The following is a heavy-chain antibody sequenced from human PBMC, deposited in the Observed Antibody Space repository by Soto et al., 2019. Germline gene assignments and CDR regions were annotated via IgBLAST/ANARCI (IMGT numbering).Heavy chain of an antibody. CDR3: ARGPPHHY. J-gene: IGHJ4*02. CDR2: IYHSGNT. V-gene: IGHV4-30-2*01. Sequence: QLQLQESGSGLVKPSQTLSLTCAVSGGSISSGGYSWSWIRQPPGKGLEWIGYIYHSGNTYYNPSLQVRVTISVDWSRNQVSLTLSSVTAADTAVYYCARGPPHHYWGQGTLVTVSS. CDR1: GGSISSGGYS.